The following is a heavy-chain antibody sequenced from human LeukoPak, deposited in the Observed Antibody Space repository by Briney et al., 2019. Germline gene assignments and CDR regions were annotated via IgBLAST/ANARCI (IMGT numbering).Heavy chain of an antibody. D-gene: IGHD3-9*01. CDR1: GYTFTSYD. Sequence: ASVKVSCKASGYTFTSYDINWVRQATGQGLEWMGWMNPNSGNTGYAQKFQGRVTITRNTSMSTAYMELSSLRSEDTAVYYCARGGVYDILTGYPEPNWFDPWGQGTLVTVSS. CDR2: MNPNSGNT. J-gene: IGHJ5*02. V-gene: IGHV1-8*03. CDR3: ARGGVYDILTGYPEPNWFDP.